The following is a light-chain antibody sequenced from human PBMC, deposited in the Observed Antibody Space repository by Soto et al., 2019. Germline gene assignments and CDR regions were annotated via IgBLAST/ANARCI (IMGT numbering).Light chain of an antibody. CDR2: DAS. V-gene: IGKV3-11*01. CDR3: HQRSNWPLT. J-gene: IGKJ4*01. CDR1: QSVSRY. Sequence: ELVLTQSPATLSLFPGESATLACRASQSVSRYLAWYQQRPGQALRLLIYDASKRAIGIPARFSGSGSGTDFTLTISSLEPEDFAVYFCHQRSNWPLTFGGGTKLEIK.